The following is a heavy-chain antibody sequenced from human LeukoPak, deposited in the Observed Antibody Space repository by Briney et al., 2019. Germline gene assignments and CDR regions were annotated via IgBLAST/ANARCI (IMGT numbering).Heavy chain of an antibody. CDR3: ARGGITGYYYMDV. V-gene: IGHV3-7*01. CDR2: IKQDGSEK. D-gene: IGHD1-20*01. Sequence: GGSLRLSCAASGFTFSNAWMSWVRQAPGKGLEWVANIKQDGSEKYYVDSVKGRFTISRDNAKNSLYLQMNSLRAEDTAVYYCARGGITGYYYMDVWGKGTTVAVSS. J-gene: IGHJ6*03. CDR1: GFTFSNAW.